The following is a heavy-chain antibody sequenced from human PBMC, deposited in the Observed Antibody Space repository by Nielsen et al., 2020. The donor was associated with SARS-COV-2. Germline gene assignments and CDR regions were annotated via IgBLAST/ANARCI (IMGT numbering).Heavy chain of an antibody. J-gene: IGHJ5*01. D-gene: IGHD5-18*01. CDR2: INPSDGTT. CDR3: ARDLGGYTYGYWFDS. CDR1: GYTFTSYS. Sequence: ASVKVSCKASGYTFTSYSMHWVRQAPGQGLEWMGIINPSDGTTTVTQKFQGRVTMTRDTSTSTVYMEMSSLRSEDTGFYYCARDLGGYTYGYWFDSWVQGTLVTVSS. V-gene: IGHV1-46*01.